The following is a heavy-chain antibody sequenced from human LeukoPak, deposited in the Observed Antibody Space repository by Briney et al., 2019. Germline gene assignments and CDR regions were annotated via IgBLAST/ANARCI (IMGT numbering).Heavy chain of an antibody. D-gene: IGHD3-22*01. J-gene: IGHJ3*02. CDR3: ARDQGGYYYDSFTGYYHGCYAFDI. Sequence: ASVKVSCKASGYTFSSHGITWVRQAPGQGLEWMGWITAYNGNRKYAEKFQDRVTMTTDTSTSTVYMELRSLTSDDTAVYYCARDQGGYYYDSFTGYYHGCYAFDIWGQGTMVTVSS. CDR2: ITAYNGNR. V-gene: IGHV1-18*01. CDR1: GYTFSSHG.